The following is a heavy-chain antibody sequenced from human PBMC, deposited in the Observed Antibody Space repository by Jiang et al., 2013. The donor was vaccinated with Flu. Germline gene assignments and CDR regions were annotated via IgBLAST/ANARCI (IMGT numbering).Heavy chain of an antibody. J-gene: IGHJ4*02. CDR2: INHAEVT. CDR3: ARRGLRFSEWLSEFYFDA. Sequence: VLLKPSETLSLTCAVYGGSFNGYYWTWIRQPSGKGLEWIGEINHAEVTNHNPSLKSRVAVSMDTSKNQFSLTLTSVTAADTAVYYCARRGLRFSEWLSEFYFDAWGRGTLVTVSS. V-gene: IGHV4-34*01. CDR1: GGSFNGYY. D-gene: IGHD3-3*01.